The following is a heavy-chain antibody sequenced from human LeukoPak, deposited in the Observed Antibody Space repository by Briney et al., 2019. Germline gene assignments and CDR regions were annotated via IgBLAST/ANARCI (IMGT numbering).Heavy chain of an antibody. CDR3: ARVDSSTWYAGYLHIDV. CDR2: ISWRNIDI. V-gene: IGHV3-21*01. CDR1: GFTLSSYN. J-gene: IGHJ6*03. D-gene: IGHD6-13*01. Sequence: GGSLRLSCVASGFTLSSYNMKWVRQAPGKRLEWVSSISWRNIDIEYADSVKGRFTISRDNDKKSLYLQMNSLRVEDTAVYYCARVDSSTWYAGYLHIDVWGKGTTVTVSS.